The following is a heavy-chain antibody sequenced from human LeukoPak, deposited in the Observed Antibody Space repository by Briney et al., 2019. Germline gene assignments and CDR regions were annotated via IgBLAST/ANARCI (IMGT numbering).Heavy chain of an antibody. Sequence: GGSLRLSCAASGFTFSNYAMRWVRQAPGKGLEWVSAISGSGGSTYYADSVKGRFTISRDNSKNTLYLQMNSLRAEDTAVYYCAKASYDSSGEDAFDIWGQGTMVTVSS. J-gene: IGHJ3*02. CDR1: GFTFSNYA. CDR2: ISGSGGST. CDR3: AKASYDSSGEDAFDI. V-gene: IGHV3-23*01. D-gene: IGHD3-22*01.